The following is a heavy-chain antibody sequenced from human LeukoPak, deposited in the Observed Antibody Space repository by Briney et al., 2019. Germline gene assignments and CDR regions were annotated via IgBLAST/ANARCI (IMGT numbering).Heavy chain of an antibody. Sequence: GGSLRLSCAASGFTFSSYAMSWVRQAPGKGLEWASAISGSGGSTYYADSVKGRFTISRDNSKNTLYLQMNSLRAEDTAVYYCARNKGGSSWSIPNGYFDFWGQGTLVTVSS. CDR1: GFTFSSYA. CDR2: ISGSGGST. D-gene: IGHD6-19*01. V-gene: IGHV3-23*01. CDR3: ARNKGGSSWSIPNGYFDF. J-gene: IGHJ4*02.